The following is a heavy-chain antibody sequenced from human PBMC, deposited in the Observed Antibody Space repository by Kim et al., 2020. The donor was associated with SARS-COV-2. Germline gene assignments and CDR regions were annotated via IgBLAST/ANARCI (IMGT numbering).Heavy chain of an antibody. J-gene: IGHJ4*02. CDR1: GFTFSDYY. V-gene: IGHV3-11*06. Sequence: GGSLRLSCAASGFTFSDYYMSWIRQAPGKGLEWVSYISSSSSYTNYADSVKGRFTISRDNAKNSLYLQMNSLRAEDTAVYYCARDRRAAAGSFDYWGQGTLVTVSS. CDR3: ARDRRAAAGSFDY. D-gene: IGHD6-13*01. CDR2: ISSSSSYT.